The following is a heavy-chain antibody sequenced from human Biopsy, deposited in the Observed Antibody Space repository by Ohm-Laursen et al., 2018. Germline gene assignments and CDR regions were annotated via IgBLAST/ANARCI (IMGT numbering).Heavy chain of an antibody. CDR2: IYYSGST. Sequence: SDTLSLTCTVSGGSISSDYWSWIRQTPGKGLEWIGYIYYSGSTNYNPSLKSPVTISVDTSKNQFSLRVNSVTDADTAVYYFARTTNSAGWHSYRLFGMDVWGQGTTVTVSS. V-gene: IGHV4-59*07. D-gene: IGHD6-19*01. J-gene: IGHJ6*02. CDR1: GGSISSDY. CDR3: ARTTNSAGWHSYRLFGMDV.